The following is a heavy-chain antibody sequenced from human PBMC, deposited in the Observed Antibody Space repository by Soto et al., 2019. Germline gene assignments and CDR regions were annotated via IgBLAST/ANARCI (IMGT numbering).Heavy chain of an antibody. CDR1: GGSFSPYY. V-gene: IGHV4-59*01. J-gene: IGHJ4*02. Sequence: SETLSLTCTFSGGSFSPYYWSWLRQSPGKGLEWIGYIYHTGTTNYNPSLKSRVTVSLDMSKNQFSLKLSSVTAADTATYYFARSVVTRQGLDFWGQGALVTVSS. D-gene: IGHD1-1*01. CDR3: ARSVVTRQGLDF. CDR2: IYHTGTT.